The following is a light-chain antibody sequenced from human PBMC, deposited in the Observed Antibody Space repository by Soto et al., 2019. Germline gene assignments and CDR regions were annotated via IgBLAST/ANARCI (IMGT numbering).Light chain of an antibody. Sequence: DIQLTQSPSFLSASVGDRVTIACRASQDISSYLAWYQQKPGKAPNLLIYDASALQSGVPSRFSGSGSGTDFTLTISSLQPEDFATYYCQQLHSYPITFGQGTRLEVK. CDR1: QDISSY. V-gene: IGKV1-9*01. J-gene: IGKJ5*01. CDR3: QQLHSYPIT. CDR2: DAS.